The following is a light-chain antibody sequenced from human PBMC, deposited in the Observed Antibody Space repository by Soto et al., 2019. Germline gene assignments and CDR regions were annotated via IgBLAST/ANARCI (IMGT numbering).Light chain of an antibody. CDR2: DVN. J-gene: IGLJ2*01. Sequence: QSALTQPASVSGSPGQSITISCTGTSSDVGGYKYVFWYQQNPGKAPKLMIYDVNNRPSGVSNRFSGSKSGNTASLTISGLQAEDEGDYFCSSYAISSTVVFGGGTKLTVL. CDR3: SSYAISSTVV. V-gene: IGLV2-14*01. CDR1: SSDVGGYKY.